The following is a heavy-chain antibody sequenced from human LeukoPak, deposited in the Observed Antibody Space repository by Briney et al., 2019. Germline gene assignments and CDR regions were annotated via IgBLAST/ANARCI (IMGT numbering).Heavy chain of an antibody. CDR1: GGTFSSYA. Sequence: SVKVSCKASGGTFSSYAISWVRQAPGQGLEWMGGIIPIFGTANYAQKFQGRVTITADKSTSTAYMELSSLRSEDTAVYFCARGRHYYDASDYYYEGDAFDIWGQGTMVTVSS. CDR2: IIPIFGTA. CDR3: ARGRHYYDASDYYYEGDAFDI. V-gene: IGHV1-69*06. J-gene: IGHJ3*02. D-gene: IGHD3-22*01.